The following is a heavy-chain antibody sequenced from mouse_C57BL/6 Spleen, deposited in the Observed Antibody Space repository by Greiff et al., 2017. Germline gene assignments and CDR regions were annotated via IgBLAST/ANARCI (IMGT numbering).Heavy chain of an antibody. CDR1: GYTFTSYW. CDR3: ARQDGYDYYAMDY. Sequence: QVQLQQPGAELVKPGASVKLSCKASGYTFTSYWMHWVKQRPGQGLEWIGMIHPNSGSTNYNEKFKSKATLTVDKSSSTAYMQLSSLTSEDSAVYYCARQDGYDYYAMDYWGQGTSGTVSS. V-gene: IGHV1-64*01. CDR2: IHPNSGST. D-gene: IGHD2-2*01. J-gene: IGHJ4*01.